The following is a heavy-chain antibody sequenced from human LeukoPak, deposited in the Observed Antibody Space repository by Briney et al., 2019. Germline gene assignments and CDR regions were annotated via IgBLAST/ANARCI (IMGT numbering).Heavy chain of an antibody. CDR2: IKQDGSEK. D-gene: IGHD2-15*01. V-gene: IGHV3-7*01. Sequence: GGSLRLSCAASGFTFSSYWMSWVRQAPGKGLEWVANIKQDGSEKYYVDSVKGRFTVSRDNAKNSLYLQMNSLRAEDTAVYYCARDEYCSGGSCYRIWGQGTLVTVSS. CDR1: GFTFSSYW. CDR3: ARDEYCSGGSCYRI. J-gene: IGHJ4*02.